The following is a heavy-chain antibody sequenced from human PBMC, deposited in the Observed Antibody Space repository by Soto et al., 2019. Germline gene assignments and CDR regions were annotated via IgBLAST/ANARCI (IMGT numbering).Heavy chain of an antibody. Sequence: GGSLRLSCVASGFTFSNYWMGWVRQAPGKGLEWVANTKQDGSEKYYLDSVKGRFTISRDNAKNSLFLQMNSLGAEDTAVYYCAGGVYELDPWGQGTLVTVSS. D-gene: IGHD3-16*01. CDR2: TKQDGSEK. CDR1: GFTFSNYW. J-gene: IGHJ5*02. CDR3: AGGVYELDP. V-gene: IGHV3-7*04.